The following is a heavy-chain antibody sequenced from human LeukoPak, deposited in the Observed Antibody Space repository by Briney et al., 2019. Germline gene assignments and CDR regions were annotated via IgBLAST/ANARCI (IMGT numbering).Heavy chain of an antibody. CDR2: ISSSGSTI. V-gene: IGHV3-11*04. J-gene: IGHJ4*02. CDR3: ARGRDKGIVATTIDY. CDR1: GFTFSDYY. Sequence: PGGSLRLSCAASGFTFSDYYMSWIRQAPGKGLEWVSYISSSGSTIYYADSVKGRFTISRDNAKNSLYLQMNSLRAEDTAVYYCARGRDKGIVATTIDYWGQGTLVTVSS. D-gene: IGHD5-12*01.